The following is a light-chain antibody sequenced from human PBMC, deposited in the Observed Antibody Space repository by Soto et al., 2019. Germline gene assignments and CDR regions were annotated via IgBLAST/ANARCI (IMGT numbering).Light chain of an antibody. Sequence: DIQMTQSPSSLSASVGDRVTITCQASQDISNYLNWYQQKPGKAPKLLIYDASSLQSGVPSRFSGSGSGTDFTLTISSLQPEDFATYYCQQSYSMPITFGQGTRLEIK. V-gene: IGKV1-39*01. CDR2: DAS. CDR3: QQSYSMPIT. J-gene: IGKJ5*01. CDR1: QDISNY.